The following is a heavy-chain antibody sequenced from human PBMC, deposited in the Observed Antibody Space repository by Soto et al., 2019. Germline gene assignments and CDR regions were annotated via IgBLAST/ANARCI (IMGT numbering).Heavy chain of an antibody. V-gene: IGHV3-23*01. D-gene: IGHD6-6*01. Sequence: EVQLLESGGGLVQPGESLRLSCAASGFNFRSFAMNWVRQAPGKGLEWVSTISGGAATTYADSVKGRLTISRDNSKNMASLQMNSLTAEDTAVYYCAKGSHIAARPFFFDSWGRGTLVTVSS. CDR1: GFNFRSFA. J-gene: IGHJ4*02. CDR3: AKGSHIAARPFFFDS. CDR2: ISGGAAT.